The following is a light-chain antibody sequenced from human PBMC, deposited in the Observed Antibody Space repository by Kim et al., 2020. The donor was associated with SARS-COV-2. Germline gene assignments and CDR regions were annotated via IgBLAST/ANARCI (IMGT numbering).Light chain of an antibody. CDR1: SGSGSYA. J-gene: IGLJ3*02. V-gene: IGLV4-69*01. CDR2: LNSDGSH. CDR3: QTWGTGMGV. Sequence: ASVKLTGTLSSGSGSYAIAWHQQQPEKGPRYLMKLNSDGSHSKGDGIPDRFSGSSSGAERYLTISSLQSEDEADYYCQTWGTGMGVFGGGTQLTVL.